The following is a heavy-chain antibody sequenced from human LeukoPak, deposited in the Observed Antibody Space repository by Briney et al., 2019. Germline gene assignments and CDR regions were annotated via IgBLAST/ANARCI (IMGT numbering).Heavy chain of an antibody. CDR3: ARATALRSSWGGALDV. J-gene: IGHJ6*04. Sequence: PGGSLRLSCAASGFSVSSFYMNWVRQAPGKGLEWVSIIYSGGATYYADSVKGRFTIFRDSSKNTLYLQMNSLRAEDTAVYFCARATALRSSWGGALDVWGKGSTVTVSS. CDR1: GFSVSSFY. D-gene: IGHD3-3*01. V-gene: IGHV3-53*01. CDR2: IYSGGAT.